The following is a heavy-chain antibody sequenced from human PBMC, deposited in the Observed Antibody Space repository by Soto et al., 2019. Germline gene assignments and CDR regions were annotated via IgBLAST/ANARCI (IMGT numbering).Heavy chain of an antibody. CDR3: ARYIVVVTATYAFDI. D-gene: IGHD2-21*02. J-gene: IGHJ3*02. V-gene: IGHV3-30-3*01. CDR1: GFTFSSYA. Sequence: QVQLVESGGGVVQPGRSLRLSCAASGFTFSSYAMHWVRQAPGKGLEWVAVISYDGSDKSYADSVKGRFTISRDNSKNTLYLQMNSLRAEDTAVYYCARYIVVVTATYAFDIWGQGTMVTVSS. CDR2: ISYDGSDK.